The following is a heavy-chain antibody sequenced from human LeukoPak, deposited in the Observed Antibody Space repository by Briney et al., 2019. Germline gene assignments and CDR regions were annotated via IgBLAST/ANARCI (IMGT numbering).Heavy chain of an antibody. J-gene: IGHJ5*02. CDR1: KFTFSSYW. Sequence: GGSLRLSCAASKFTFSSYWMSWVRQAPGKGLEWVANIKQDGSVQFYMDSLKGRFSVSRDNAKNSLYLQMNGLRVEDTAVYYCTRLQIAVAGPNWFDPWGQGTLVTVSS. CDR3: TRLQIAVAGPNWFDP. CDR2: IKQDGSVQ. V-gene: IGHV3-7*01. D-gene: IGHD6-19*01.